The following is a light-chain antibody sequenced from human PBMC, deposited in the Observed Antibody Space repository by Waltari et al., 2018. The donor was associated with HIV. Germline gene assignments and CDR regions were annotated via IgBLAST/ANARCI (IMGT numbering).Light chain of an antibody. CDR2: AAS. V-gene: IGKV1-39*01. Sequence: DIQMTQSPSSLSASVGDRVTITCRASQSSSSYLNWYQQKSVKAPKLLIYAASSLQSAVPSRCSGSGSGRDVTLTISSLQPEDFTTYYCQQSYSTPETFGGGTNVEIK. J-gene: IGKJ4*01. CDR3: QQSYSTPET. CDR1: QSSSSY.